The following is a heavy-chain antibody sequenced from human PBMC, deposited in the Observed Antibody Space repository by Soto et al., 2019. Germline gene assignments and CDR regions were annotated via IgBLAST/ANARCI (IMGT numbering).Heavy chain of an antibody. CDR1: GYNFTNYG. D-gene: IGHD3-9*01. Sequence: VQLVQSGAEVKKPGASVKVSCKTSGYNFTNYGVSWVRQAPGQGLEWMGWISVYNGNTHYAHKLQARVNMTTDTSTSTAYMELRSLRSDDRAVYYCARDDGLILTGRFDYWGQGTLVTVSS. V-gene: IGHV1-18*01. CDR3: ARDDGLILTGRFDY. CDR2: ISVYNGNT. J-gene: IGHJ4*02.